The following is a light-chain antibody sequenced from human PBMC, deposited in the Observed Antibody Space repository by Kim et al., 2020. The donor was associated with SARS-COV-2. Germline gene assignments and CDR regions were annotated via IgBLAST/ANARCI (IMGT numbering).Light chain of an antibody. CDR1: SNNVGNQG. V-gene: IGLV10-54*01. Sequence: QAGLTQPPSVSKGLRQTATLTCTGNSNNVGNQGAAWLQQHQGHPPKLLSYRNNNRPSGISERLSASRSGNTASLSITGLQPEDEADYYCSAWDSSLSAVVFGGETQLTVL. CDR3: SAWDSSLSAVV. CDR2: RNN. J-gene: IGLJ2*01.